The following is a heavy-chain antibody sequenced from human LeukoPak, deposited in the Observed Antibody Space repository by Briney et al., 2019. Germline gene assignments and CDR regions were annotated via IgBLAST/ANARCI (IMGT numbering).Heavy chain of an antibody. CDR3: AREELPQWLVPRESNYFDY. Sequence: PGGSLRLSCAASGFTFSSYWMSWVRQAPGKGLEWVANIKQDGSEKYYVDSVKGRFTIPRDNAKNSLYLQMNSLRAEDTAVYYCAREELPQWLVPRESNYFDYWGQGTLVTVSS. CDR1: GFTFSSYW. J-gene: IGHJ4*02. D-gene: IGHD6-19*01. CDR2: IKQDGSEK. V-gene: IGHV3-7*01.